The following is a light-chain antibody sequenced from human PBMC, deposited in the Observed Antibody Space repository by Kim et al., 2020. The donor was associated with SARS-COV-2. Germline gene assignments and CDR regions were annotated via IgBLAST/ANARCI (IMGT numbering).Light chain of an antibody. Sequence: DIQMTQSPSSLSASVGDRVTITCQASQDISNYLNWYQQKPGKAPKLLIYAASNLETGVPSRFSGSGSETDFTLTISSLQPEDIGTYYCQQCYIPPFTFGPGTKVDIK. V-gene: IGKV1-33*01. CDR2: AAS. CDR1: QDISNY. J-gene: IGKJ3*01. CDR3: QQCYIPPFT.